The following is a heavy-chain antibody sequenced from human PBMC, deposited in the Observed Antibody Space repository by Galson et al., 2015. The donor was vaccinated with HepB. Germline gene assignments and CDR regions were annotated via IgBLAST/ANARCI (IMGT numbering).Heavy chain of an antibody. CDR3: ARSLGLYFDSSGYYKVAADYYYGMDV. CDR2: ISSSTSTT. Sequence: SLRLSCAASGFTFNLYGMNWVRQAPGKGLEWVSYISSSTSTTYYVDSVKGRFTVSRDSAKNSLYLQMNSLRAEDTAVYYCARSLGLYFDSSGYYKVAADYYYGMDVWGQGTTVTVSS. D-gene: IGHD3-22*01. CDR1: GFTFNLYG. J-gene: IGHJ6*02. V-gene: IGHV3-48*01.